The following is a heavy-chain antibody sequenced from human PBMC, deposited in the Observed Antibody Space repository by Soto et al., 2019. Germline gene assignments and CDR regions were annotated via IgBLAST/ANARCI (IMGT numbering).Heavy chain of an antibody. Sequence: QVQLQESGPGLVKPSGTLSLTCAVSGGSFTSNNWWTWVRQPPGQGLEWIGEIYRTGSTKYNPALKSRVTISLDKSDNQFSLKVTSLTAADTAVYYCASRDPGTSVDYWGQGTLVTVSS. V-gene: IGHV4-4*02. CDR2: IYRTGST. CDR3: ASRDPGTSVDY. CDR1: GGSFTSNNW. J-gene: IGHJ4*02. D-gene: IGHD1-7*01.